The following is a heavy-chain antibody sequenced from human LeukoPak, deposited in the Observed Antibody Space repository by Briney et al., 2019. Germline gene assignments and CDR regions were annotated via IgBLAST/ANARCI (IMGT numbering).Heavy chain of an antibody. CDR2: MSFDGTTK. CDR1: GFNFSVSS. CDR3: ARQAIRGVNSWFDP. Sequence: GSLRLSCAASGFNFSVSSMHWVRQAPGKGLEWAAVMSFDGTTKLYAHSLKGRFTISRDNSKNTVYLQMRSLRPEDTAVYFCARQAIRGVNSWFDPWGQGTLVTVSS. J-gene: IGHJ5*02. V-gene: IGHV3-30*04. D-gene: IGHD3-10*01.